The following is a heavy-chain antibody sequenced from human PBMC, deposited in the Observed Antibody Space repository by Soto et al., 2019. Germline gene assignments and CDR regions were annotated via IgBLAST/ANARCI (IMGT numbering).Heavy chain of an antibody. CDR2: ITTFNGKT. J-gene: IGHJ4*02. D-gene: IGHD3-9*01. CDR3: GRDRFAYFDPPASDY. V-gene: IGHV1-18*01. Sequence: QVQLVQSGAEVKRPGASVKVSCKASNYTFINFGISWVRQAPGQGLEWMGWITTFNGKTNYAQKFQGRITITADTSTSTAYMGQRSLISDDSAVYYCGRDRFAYFDPPASDYWGQGTLVTVSS. CDR1: NYTFINFG.